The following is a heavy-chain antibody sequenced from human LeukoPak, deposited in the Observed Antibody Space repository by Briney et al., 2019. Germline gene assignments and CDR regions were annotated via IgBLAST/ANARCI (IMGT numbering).Heavy chain of an antibody. CDR2: IKQEGSEK. V-gene: IGHV3-7*01. J-gene: IGHJ6*03. CDR1: GFTFSTYY. Sequence: PGGSLRLSCAASGFTFSTYYMSWVRQAPEKGLEGVANIKQEGSEKYYVDSVKSRLTISRDNAKNALYLQMNSLRAEDTAVYYCAREEQRTYNFWSGSYRSSYYYYMDVWGKGTTVTVSS. D-gene: IGHD3-3*01. CDR3: AREEQRTYNFWSGSYRSSYYYYMDV.